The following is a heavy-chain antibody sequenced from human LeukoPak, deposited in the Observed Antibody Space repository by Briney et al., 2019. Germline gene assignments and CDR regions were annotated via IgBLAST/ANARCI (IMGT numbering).Heavy chain of an antibody. Sequence: ASVKVSCKASGYTLTGYYLHWVRQAPGQGLEWMGWIHPNSGGTHYAQKFQGRVTMTRDTSISTAYMELTRLRSDDTAVYYCARDMGGYSGYDYDYWGQGTLVTASS. J-gene: IGHJ4*02. D-gene: IGHD5-12*01. CDR2: IHPNSGGT. CDR3: ARDMGGYSGYDYDY. CDR1: GYTLTGYY. V-gene: IGHV1-2*02.